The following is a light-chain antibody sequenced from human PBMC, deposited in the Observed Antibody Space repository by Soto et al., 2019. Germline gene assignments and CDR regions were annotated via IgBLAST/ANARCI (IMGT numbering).Light chain of an antibody. CDR1: QTVGVN. J-gene: IGKJ4*01. CDR2: GAS. Sequence: EIVMTQFPATLSLSPGQRATLSCRASQTVGVNLAWYQHKRGQSPRLLIYGASTRATGISDRFSGSGSGTEFTLTISSRQPDDFAVYYCQQYNNWPRQLTFGGGTKVEIK. V-gene: IGKV3-15*01. CDR3: QQYNNWPRQLT.